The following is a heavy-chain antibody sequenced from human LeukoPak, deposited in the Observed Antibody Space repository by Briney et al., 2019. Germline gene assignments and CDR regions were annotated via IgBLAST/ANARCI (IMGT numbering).Heavy chain of an antibody. CDR1: GGSISTYY. CDR3: ARWGVATIRRGAFDY. V-gene: IGHV4-59*01. D-gene: IGHD5-12*01. CDR2: IYYSGST. J-gene: IGHJ4*03. Sequence: SETLSLTCTVSGGSISTYYWSWIRQPPGKGLEWIGYIYYSGSTNYSPSLKSRVTISVDTSKNQFSLKLSSVTAADTAVYYCARWGVATIRRGAFDYWGQGTTVTVSS.